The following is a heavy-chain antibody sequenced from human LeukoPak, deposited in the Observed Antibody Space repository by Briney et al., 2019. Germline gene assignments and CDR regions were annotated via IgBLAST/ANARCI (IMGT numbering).Heavy chain of an antibody. J-gene: IGHJ4*02. CDR2: IYHSGST. D-gene: IGHD4-17*01. CDR1: GGSISSGGYS. CDR3: ARGDYEYYFDY. Sequence: SETLSLTCAVSGGSISSGGYSWSWIRQPPGKGLEWIGYIYHSGSTYYNPSLKSRVTISVDRSKNQFSLKLSSVTAADTAVYYCARGDYEYYFDYWCQGTLVTVSS. V-gene: IGHV4-30-2*01.